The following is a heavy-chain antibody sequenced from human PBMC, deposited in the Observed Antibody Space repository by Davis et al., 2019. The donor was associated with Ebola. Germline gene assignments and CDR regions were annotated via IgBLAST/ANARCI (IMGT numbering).Heavy chain of an antibody. CDR3: AKDLADWDILYIVYGMDV. D-gene: IGHD2-15*01. CDR2: IKSKTDGGTT. J-gene: IGHJ6*02. V-gene: IGHV3-15*07. Sequence: GGSLRLSCAASGFTFSNAWMNWVRQAPGKGLEWVGRIKSKTDGGTTDYAAPVKGRFTISRDDSKNTLYLQMNSLRAEDTAVYYCAKDLADWDILYIVYGMDVWGQGTTVTVSS. CDR1: GFTFSNAW.